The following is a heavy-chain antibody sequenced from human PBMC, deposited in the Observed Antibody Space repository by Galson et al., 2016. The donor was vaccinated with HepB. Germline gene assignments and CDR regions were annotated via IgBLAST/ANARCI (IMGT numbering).Heavy chain of an antibody. V-gene: IGHV3-7*01. CDR2: IKEDGSEK. CDR3: ARVFGADYGGIWYSDL. Sequence: SLRLSCAVSGFILTNYWLTWVRQAPGKGLEWVAIIKEDGSEKYYVGSVEGRFTIYRDNPKNSVYLQMTSLRAEDTALYYCARVFGADYGGIWYSDLWGRGTLVTVSS. D-gene: IGHD4-23*01. J-gene: IGHJ2*01. CDR1: GFILTNYW.